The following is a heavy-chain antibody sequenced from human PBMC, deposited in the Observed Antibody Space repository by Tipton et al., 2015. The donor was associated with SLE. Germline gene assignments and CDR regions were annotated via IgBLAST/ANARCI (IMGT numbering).Heavy chain of an antibody. Sequence: PGLVKPSETLSLICTVSGDSISNYYWSWIRQPPGKGLEWIGYIYYTGSTNYNPSLKSRVTISIDTSKNEFSLKLTSVTAADTAVYYCARRPPPDYFDGAGYHEDTFDIWGQGTMVTVSS. CDR2: IYYTGST. D-gene: IGHD3-22*01. J-gene: IGHJ3*02. CDR3: ARRPPPDYFDGAGYHEDTFDI. CDR1: GDSISNYY. V-gene: IGHV4-59*01.